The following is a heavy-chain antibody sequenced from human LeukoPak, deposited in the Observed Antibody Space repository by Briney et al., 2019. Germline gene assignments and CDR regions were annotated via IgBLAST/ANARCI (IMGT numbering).Heavy chain of an antibody. J-gene: IGHJ4*02. CDR3: ARERRFWSGYRRYDFDY. D-gene: IGHD3-3*01. V-gene: IGHV1-8*03. CDR1: GYTFTSYD. Sequence: GASVKVSCKASGYTFTSYDIDWVRQATGQGLEWMGWMNPNSGNTGYAQKFQRRVHITRNTSISTAYMALSSLRSADTAVYYCARERRFWSGYRRYDFDYWGQGTLVTVSS. CDR2: MNPNSGNT.